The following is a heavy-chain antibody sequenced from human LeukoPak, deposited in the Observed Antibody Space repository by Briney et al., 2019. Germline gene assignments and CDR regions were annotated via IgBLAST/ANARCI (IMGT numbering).Heavy chain of an antibody. V-gene: IGHV1-2*06. D-gene: IGHD6-6*01. CDR1: GYTFTGYY. CDR2: INSNSGGT. J-gene: IGHJ4*02. Sequence: ASVKVSCKASGYTFTGYYMHWVRQAPGQGLEWMGRINSNSGGTNYAQKFQGRVTMTRDTSISTAYMEMTSLRFDDTAVYYCARARQYSSSSLDYWGQGTQVTVS. CDR3: ARARQYSSSSLDY.